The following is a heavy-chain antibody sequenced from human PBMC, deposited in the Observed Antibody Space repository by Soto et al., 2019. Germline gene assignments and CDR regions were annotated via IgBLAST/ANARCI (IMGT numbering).Heavy chain of an antibody. CDR1: GFIFSTYS. CDR2: ISTSTSTI. Sequence: VQLVESGGGMVQPGGSLRLSCAASGFIFSTYSMNWVRQAPGKGLEWVSYISTSTSTIYYADSVKGRFTIYRDNAKNSLYLQMSSLRDEDTAVYFCARDGRARSAYSSDYYYSSGMDVWDQGTTVTVSS. D-gene: IGHD3-3*01. J-gene: IGHJ6*02. CDR3: ARDGRARSAYSSDYYYSSGMDV. V-gene: IGHV3-48*02.